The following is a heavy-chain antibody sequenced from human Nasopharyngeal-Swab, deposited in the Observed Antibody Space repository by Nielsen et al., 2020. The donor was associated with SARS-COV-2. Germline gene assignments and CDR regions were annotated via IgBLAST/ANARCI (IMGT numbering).Heavy chain of an antibody. D-gene: IGHD4-23*01. J-gene: IGHJ4*02. V-gene: IGHV1-3*01. Sequence: ASVKVSCKASGYTFTSYAMHWVRQAPGQRLEWMGWINAGNGNTKYSQKFQGRVAITRDTSASTAYMELSSLRSEDTAVHYCARESTTVVTTYFDYWGQGTLVTVSS. CDR2: INAGNGNT. CDR3: ARESTTVVTTYFDY. CDR1: GYTFTSYA.